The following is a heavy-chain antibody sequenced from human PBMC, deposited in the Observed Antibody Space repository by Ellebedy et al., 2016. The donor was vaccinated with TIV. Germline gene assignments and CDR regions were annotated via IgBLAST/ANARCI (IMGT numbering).Heavy chain of an antibody. D-gene: IGHD2-2*01. CDR1: GFTFSNYA. CDR3: ARVEPFYCSSTSCKNLGSDY. J-gene: IGHJ4*02. Sequence: GGSLRLXCAASGFTFSNYAIHWVRQAPGKGLEWVAVISYDGSNEYYADSVKGRFTISRDNSKNTLYLQMSSLRAEDTAVYYCARVEPFYCSSTSCKNLGSDYWGQGTLVTVSS. CDR2: ISYDGSNE. V-gene: IGHV3-30*03.